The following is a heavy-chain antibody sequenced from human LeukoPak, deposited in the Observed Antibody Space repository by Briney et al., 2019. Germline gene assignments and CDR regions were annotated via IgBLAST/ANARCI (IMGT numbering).Heavy chain of an antibody. CDR1: GFTFSNYW. V-gene: IGHV3-7*01. CDR3: ARIGYRSSSLES. J-gene: IGHJ4*02. Sequence: GGSLRLSCAASGFTFSNYWMTWVRQAPGKGPEWVANIKQDGSQKYYVDSVKGRLTISRDNAKNSVYLQVNSLRVEDTAVYYCARIGYRSSSLESWGQGTPVSVSS. CDR2: IKQDGSQK. D-gene: IGHD6-13*01.